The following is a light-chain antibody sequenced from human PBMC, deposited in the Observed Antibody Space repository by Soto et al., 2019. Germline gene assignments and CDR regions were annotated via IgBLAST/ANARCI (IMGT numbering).Light chain of an antibody. V-gene: IGLV2-14*01. Sequence: QSVLTQPPSVSGAPGQTVIISCSGSSSNLGAPYDVNWFRQLPGTVPKLMIYEVSNRPSGVSNRFSGSKSGNTASLTISGLQAEDEADYYCSSYTGSSTLVFGTGTKLTVL. CDR1: SSNLGAPYD. CDR3: SSYTGSSTLV. J-gene: IGLJ1*01. CDR2: EVS.